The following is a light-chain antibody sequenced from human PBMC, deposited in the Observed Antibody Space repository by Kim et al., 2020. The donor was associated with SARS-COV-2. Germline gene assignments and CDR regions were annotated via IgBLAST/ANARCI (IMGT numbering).Light chain of an antibody. J-gene: IGLJ3*02. CDR3: QAWDSSTAWV. CDR1: KLGDKY. Sequence: SYELTQPPSVSVSPGQTPSITCSGDKLGDKYACWYQQKPGQSPVLVIYQDSKRPSGIPERFSGSNSGNTATLTISGTQAMDEADYYCQAWDSSTAWVFGG. CDR2: QDS. V-gene: IGLV3-1*01.